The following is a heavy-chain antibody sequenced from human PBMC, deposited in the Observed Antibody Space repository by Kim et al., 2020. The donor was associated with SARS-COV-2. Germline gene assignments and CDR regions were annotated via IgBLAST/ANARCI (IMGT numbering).Heavy chain of an antibody. J-gene: IGHJ4*02. CDR2: IYYSGST. CDR1: GGSISSSSYY. V-gene: IGHV4-39*01. CDR3: ARRVGKAAHQLFDY. D-gene: IGHD6-6*01. Sequence: SETLSLTCTVSGGSISSSSYYWGWIRQPPGKGLEWIGSIYYSGSTYYNPSLKSRVTISVDTSKNQFSLKLSSVTAADTAVYYCARRVGKAAHQLFDYWGQGTLVTVSS.